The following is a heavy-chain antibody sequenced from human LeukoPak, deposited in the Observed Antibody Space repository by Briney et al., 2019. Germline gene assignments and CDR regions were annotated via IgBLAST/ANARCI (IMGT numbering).Heavy chain of an antibody. J-gene: IGHJ4*02. V-gene: IGHV3-53*01. CDR2: IYTDGST. CDR3: ARDYGAPSGY. D-gene: IGHD4-17*01. Sequence: PGGSLRLSCAASGFTFSSYSMNWVRQAPGKGLEWVSVIYTDGSTYHADSVRGRFTISRDTSKNTLYLQMNSLRAEDTAVYYCARDYGAPSGYWGQGTLVTVTS. CDR1: GFTFSSYS.